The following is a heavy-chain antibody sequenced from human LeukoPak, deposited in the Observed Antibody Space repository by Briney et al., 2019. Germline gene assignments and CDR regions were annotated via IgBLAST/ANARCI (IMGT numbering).Heavy chain of an antibody. Sequence: ASVKVSCKASGYTFTSYDIKWVRQAPGQGLEWMGGIIPIFGTANYAQKFQGRVTITADESTSTAYMELSSLRSEDTAVYYCARFYYDILTGYYPYWGQGTLVTVSS. D-gene: IGHD3-9*01. CDR1: GYTFTSYD. J-gene: IGHJ4*02. V-gene: IGHV1-69*13. CDR2: IIPIFGTA. CDR3: ARFYYDILTGYYPY.